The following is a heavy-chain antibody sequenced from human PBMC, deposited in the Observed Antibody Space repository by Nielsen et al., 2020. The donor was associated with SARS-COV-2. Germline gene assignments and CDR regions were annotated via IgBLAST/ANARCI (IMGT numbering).Heavy chain of an antibody. V-gene: IGHV3-30*18. CDR2: ISYDGIYK. CDR1: GFTFSSSG. J-gene: IGHJ4*02. CDR3: AKVGDTDGYANEY. Sequence: GGSLRLSCTASGFTFSSSGMHWVRQAPGKGLEWVAVISYDGIYKYHADSAKGRFTISRDNSENTLYLQMSSLRAEDTAMYYCAKVGDTDGYANEYWGQGTLVTVSS. D-gene: IGHD5-24*01.